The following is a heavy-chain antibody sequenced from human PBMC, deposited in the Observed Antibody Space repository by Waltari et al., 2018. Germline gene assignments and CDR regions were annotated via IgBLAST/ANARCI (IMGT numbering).Heavy chain of an antibody. CDR2: IYYSGST. V-gene: IGHV4-39*07. D-gene: IGHD2-2*01. CDR1: GGSISSRSYY. J-gene: IGHJ2*01. Sequence: QLQLQESGPGLVKPSETLSLTCTVSGGSISSRSYYWGGIRQPPGKGLEWIGSIYYSGSTYYNPSLKSRVTISVDTSKNQFSLKLSSVTAADTAVYYCARDQYCSSTSCSSYWYFDLWGRGTLVTVSS. CDR3: ARDQYCSSTSCSSYWYFDL.